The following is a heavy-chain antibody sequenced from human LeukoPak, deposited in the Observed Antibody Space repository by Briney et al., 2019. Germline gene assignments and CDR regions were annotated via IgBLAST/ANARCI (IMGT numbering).Heavy chain of an antibody. V-gene: IGHV4-34*01. CDR3: ARGEDILTGYSDMPFDY. Sequence: SETLSLTCAVYSVSFSGYYWSWIRQPPGKGLEWIGDINDSGSTNYNPSVKSRLTISVDTSKNQFSLKLSSVTAADTAVYYCARGEDILTGYSDMPFDYWGQGTLVTVSS. CDR2: INDSGST. J-gene: IGHJ4*02. D-gene: IGHD3-9*01. CDR1: SVSFSGYY.